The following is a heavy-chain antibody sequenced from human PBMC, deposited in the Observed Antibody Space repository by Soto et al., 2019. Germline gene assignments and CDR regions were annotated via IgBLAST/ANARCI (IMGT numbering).Heavy chain of an antibody. V-gene: IGHV4-34*01. Sequence: SGTLYLTRAVYGGTLNVYYWGGIRQTPGKGLEWIGEINHSGSTNYNPSLKSRVTISVDMSKNQFSLKLTSVTAADTAVYYCARGRKQLVLAYYDYYGMDVCGQGPTVTVSS. CDR3: ARGRKQLVLAYYDYYGMDV. D-gene: IGHD6-13*01. J-gene: IGHJ6*02. CDR1: GGTLNVYY. CDR2: INHSGST.